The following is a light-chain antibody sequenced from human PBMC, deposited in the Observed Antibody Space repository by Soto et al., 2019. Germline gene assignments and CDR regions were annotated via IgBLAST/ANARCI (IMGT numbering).Light chain of an antibody. Sequence: EIVMTQSPATLSVSPGERATLSCRASQSVSSNLAWYQQKPGQAPRLLIYGASTRATGIPARFSGSGSGTEFTHTISILQSEDFADYYCQQYNNWPFPSWTFGQGTKVEIK. CDR1: QSVSSN. CDR3: QQYNNWPFPSWT. CDR2: GAS. V-gene: IGKV3-15*01. J-gene: IGKJ1*01.